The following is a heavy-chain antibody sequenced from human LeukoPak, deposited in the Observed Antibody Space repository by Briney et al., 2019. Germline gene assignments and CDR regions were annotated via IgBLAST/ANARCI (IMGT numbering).Heavy chain of an antibody. V-gene: IGHV7-4-1*02. Sequence: GASVKLSCTSSGYTFTSYAMNWVRQAPGQGLEWMGWINTNTGNPTYAQGFTGRFVFSLDTSVSTAYLQISSLKAEDTAVYYCARVPKTTVTTVFGYWGQGTLVTVSS. CDR1: GYTFTSYA. CDR3: ARVPKTTVTTVFGY. D-gene: IGHD4-17*01. CDR2: INTNTGNP. J-gene: IGHJ4*02.